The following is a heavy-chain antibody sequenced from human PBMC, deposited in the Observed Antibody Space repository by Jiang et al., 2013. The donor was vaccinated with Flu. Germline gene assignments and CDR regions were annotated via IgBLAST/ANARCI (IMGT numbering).Heavy chain of an antibody. Sequence: GSGLVKPSETLSLTCTFSGDSFSSNTFSLAWVRQPPGKGLDWIGTSYYIGNTYYNPSLKSRVTISVDTSKNQFSLRLRSVTAADTAVYYCVRHVGYGSWSGYTSYIMDVWGKGTTVTVSS. CDR3: VRHVGYGSWSGYTSYIMDV. D-gene: IGHD3-3*01. CDR1: GDSFSSNTFS. J-gene: IGHJ6*04. V-gene: IGHV4-39*01. CDR2: SYYIGNT.